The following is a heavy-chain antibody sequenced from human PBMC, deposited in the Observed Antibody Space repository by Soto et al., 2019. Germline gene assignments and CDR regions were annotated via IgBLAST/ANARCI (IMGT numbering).Heavy chain of an antibody. CDR1: GYSFTSYW. J-gene: IGHJ6*02. V-gene: IGHV5-51*01. Sequence: ESPKISCKGSGYSFTSYWIGWVRQMPGKGPEVMVIIFPGDSDTRYSPSFQGQVTISADNSISTAYLQWSSLKASDTAMYYCAGGGVRGVITRTRDYYGMDVWGQGTTVTVSS. CDR3: AGGGVRGVITRTRDYYGMDV. CDR2: IFPGDSDT. D-gene: IGHD3-10*01.